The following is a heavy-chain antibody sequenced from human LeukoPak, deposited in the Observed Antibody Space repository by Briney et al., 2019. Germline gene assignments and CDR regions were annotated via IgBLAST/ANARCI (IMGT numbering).Heavy chain of an antibody. CDR3: ARGEFSSSSSRAFDI. Sequence: SETLSLTCTVSGGSISSYYWSWIRQPPGKGLEWIGYIYYSGSTNYNPSLKSRVTISVDTSKNQFSPKLSSVTAADTAVYYCARGEFSSSSSRAFDIWGQGTMVTVSS. D-gene: IGHD6-6*01. CDR1: GGSISSYY. J-gene: IGHJ3*02. CDR2: IYYSGST. V-gene: IGHV4-59*01.